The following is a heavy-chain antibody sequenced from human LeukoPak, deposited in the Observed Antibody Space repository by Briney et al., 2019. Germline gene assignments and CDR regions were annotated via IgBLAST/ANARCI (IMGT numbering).Heavy chain of an antibody. V-gene: IGHV3-21*01. CDR2: ISSSSSYI. Sequence: GGSLRLSCAASGFTFSSYSMNWVRPAPGKGLEWVSSISSSSSYIYYADSVKGRFTISRDNAKNSLYLQMNSLRAEDTAVYYCARGGYCSSTSCYVIHYFDYWGQGTLVTVSS. D-gene: IGHD2-2*01. CDR3: ARGGYCSSTSCYVIHYFDY. J-gene: IGHJ4*02. CDR1: GFTFSSYS.